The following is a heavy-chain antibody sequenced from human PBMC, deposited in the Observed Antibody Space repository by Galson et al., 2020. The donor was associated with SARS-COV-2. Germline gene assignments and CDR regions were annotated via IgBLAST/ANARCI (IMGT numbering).Heavy chain of an antibody. Sequence: GGSLRLSCTASGFSFSNYGLHWVRQAPGKGLEWVAVISFYGTKQVYADSVRGRFTISRDNFRNTLYLQMTRLRPDDTSVYFCARASRTGVTIQYYGMDVWGQGTTVTVSS. CDR2: ISFYGTKQ. D-gene: IGHD1-1*01. CDR1: GFSFSNYG. V-gene: IGHV3-30*04. J-gene: IGHJ6*02. CDR3: ARASRTGVTIQYYGMDV.